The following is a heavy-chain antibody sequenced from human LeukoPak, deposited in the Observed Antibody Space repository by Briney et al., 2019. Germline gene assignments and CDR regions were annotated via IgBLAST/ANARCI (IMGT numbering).Heavy chain of an antibody. Sequence: ASVKVSCKSSGYTFTTYYMHWVRQAPGQGLEWLGIINSNGDTTRYAQNFQGRVTMTRDTSTSTVYTELSSLSSEDTAVYYCARGIGYYSSDYWGQGTLVTVSS. V-gene: IGHV1-46*01. J-gene: IGHJ4*02. CDR3: ARGIGYYSSDY. CDR2: INSNGDTT. CDR1: GYTFTTYY. D-gene: IGHD1-26*01.